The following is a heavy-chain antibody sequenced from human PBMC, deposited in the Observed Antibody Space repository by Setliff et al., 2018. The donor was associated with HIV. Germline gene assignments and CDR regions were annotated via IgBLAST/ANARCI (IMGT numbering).Heavy chain of an antibody. J-gene: IGHJ4*02. V-gene: IGHV5-51*01. CDR2: IYPGDSDT. CDR1: GYRFANYW. CDR3: ATSPLGYCSGGSCYQYFDY. Sequence: GESLKISCKGSGYRFANYWIGWVRQMPGKGLEWMGVIYPGDSDTRYSPSFQGQVTISADKSISTAYMQWSSLKASDTTMYYCATSPLGYCSGGSCYQYFDYWGPGTLVTVSS. D-gene: IGHD2-15*01.